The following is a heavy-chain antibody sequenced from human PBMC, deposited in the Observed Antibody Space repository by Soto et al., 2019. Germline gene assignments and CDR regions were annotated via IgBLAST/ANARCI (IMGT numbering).Heavy chain of an antibody. CDR3: ARDKITGLFDY. J-gene: IGHJ4*02. D-gene: IGHD2-8*02. Sequence: PSETLSLTCAGYGGSFSGYYWTWIRQPPGTVLEWIGEINHSGSTNYNPSLKSRVTISVDTSKNQFSLKLTSVTAADTAVYYCARDKITGLFDYWGQRTLVT. V-gene: IGHV4-34*01. CDR1: GGSFSGYY. CDR2: INHSGST.